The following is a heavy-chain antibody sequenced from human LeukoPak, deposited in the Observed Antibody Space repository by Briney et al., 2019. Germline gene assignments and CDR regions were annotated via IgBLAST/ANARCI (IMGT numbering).Heavy chain of an antibody. CDR1: GGSISSSSYY. CDR3: ARDLNGDFDY. CDR2: IYYSGGT. J-gene: IGHJ4*02. V-gene: IGHV4-39*07. Sequence: PSETLSLTCTVSGGSISSSSYYWGWIRQPPGKGLEWIGSIYYSGGTYYNPSLKSRVTISVDTSKNQFSLKLSSVTAADTAVYYCARDLNGDFDYWGQGTLVTVSS. D-gene: IGHD4-17*01.